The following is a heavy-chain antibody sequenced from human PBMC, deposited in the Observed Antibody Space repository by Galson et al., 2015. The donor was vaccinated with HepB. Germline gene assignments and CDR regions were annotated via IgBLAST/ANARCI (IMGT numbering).Heavy chain of an antibody. J-gene: IGHJ5*02. CDR1: GYTFTDYY. CDR2: INPNSGDT. Sequence: SVKVSCKASGYTFTDYYLHWVRQAPGQGLEWMGWINPNSGDTDYAQKFQGWVTMTSDMSINTAFMELGSLTSDDTAIYYCARGNGWPENVFAPWGQGTLVIVSS. D-gene: IGHD6-25*01. V-gene: IGHV1-2*04. CDR3: ARGNGWPENVFAP.